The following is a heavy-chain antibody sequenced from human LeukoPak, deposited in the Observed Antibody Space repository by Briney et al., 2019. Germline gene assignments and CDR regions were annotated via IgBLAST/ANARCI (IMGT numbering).Heavy chain of an antibody. D-gene: IGHD6-13*01. CDR1: GFTVSSNY. Sequence: GGSLRLSCAASGFTVSSNYMSWVRQAPGKGLEWVSVIYSGGSTYYADSVKGRSTIFRDNSKNTLYLQMNSLRAEDTAVYYCARGGPAAGRFDYWGQGTLVTVSS. V-gene: IGHV3-66*01. CDR3: ARGGPAAGRFDY. J-gene: IGHJ4*02. CDR2: IYSGGST.